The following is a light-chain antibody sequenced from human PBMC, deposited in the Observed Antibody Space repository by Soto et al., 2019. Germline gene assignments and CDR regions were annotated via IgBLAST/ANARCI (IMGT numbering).Light chain of an antibody. V-gene: IGLV2-14*01. Sequence: QSALTQPASVSGSPGQSITISCTGTSSDVGGYNYVSWYQQHPGKAPTLMIYDVINRPSGVSNRFSGSKSGNTASLTISGLQAEDEADYYCSSYTSSSTLVVFGGGTKVTVL. CDR1: SSDVGGYNY. J-gene: IGLJ2*01. CDR3: SSYTSSSTLVV. CDR2: DVI.